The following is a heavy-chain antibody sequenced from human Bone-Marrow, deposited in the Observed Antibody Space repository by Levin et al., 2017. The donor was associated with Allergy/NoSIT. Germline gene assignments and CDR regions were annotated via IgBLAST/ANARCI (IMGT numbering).Heavy chain of an antibody. J-gene: IGHJ4*02. V-gene: IGHV4-59*08. CDR3: ARGTWHFDY. Sequence: NPGGSLRLSCTVSGGSMSRYYWSWIRQPPGKGLEWIGYIYYSGSTTYNPSLRSRLTISVDMSKNQFSLKLISVTAADTAVYYCARGTWHFDYWGQGTLVTVSS. CDR2: IYYSGST. CDR1: GGSMSRYY. D-gene: IGHD3/OR15-3a*01.